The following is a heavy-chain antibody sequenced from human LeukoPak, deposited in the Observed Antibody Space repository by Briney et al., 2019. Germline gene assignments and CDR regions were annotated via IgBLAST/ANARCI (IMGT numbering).Heavy chain of an antibody. D-gene: IGHD3-3*01. V-gene: IGHV4-61*02. CDR1: GGSISSGSYY. CDR2: IYTSGTT. CDR3: TGNFWSGYYIDY. J-gene: IGHJ4*02. Sequence: SETLSLTCTVSGGSISSGSYYWSWIRQPAGKALEWIGRIYTSGTTNFNPSLKSRVTISVDTSKNQFSLKLSSVTAADTAVYYCTGNFWSGYYIDYWGQGTLVTVSS.